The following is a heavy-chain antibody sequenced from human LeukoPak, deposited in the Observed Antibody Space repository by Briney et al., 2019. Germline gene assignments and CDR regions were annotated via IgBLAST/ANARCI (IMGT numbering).Heavy chain of an antibody. CDR3: ATIAAPKDY. J-gene: IGHJ4*02. CDR2: IYYSGST. Sequence: KSSETLSLTCTVSGGSISSSSYYWGWIRQPPGKGLEWIGSIYYSGSTYYNPSLKSRVTISVDTSKNQFSLKLSSVTAADTAVYYCATIAAPKDYWGQGTLVTVSS. D-gene: IGHD6-13*01. V-gene: IGHV4-39*07. CDR1: GGSISSSSYY.